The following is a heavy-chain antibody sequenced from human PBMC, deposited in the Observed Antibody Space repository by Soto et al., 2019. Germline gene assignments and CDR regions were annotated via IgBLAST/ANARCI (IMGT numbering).Heavy chain of an antibody. CDR3: ARTVAVAGAYWYFDL. CDR2: IYYSGST. V-gene: IGHV4-39*01. D-gene: IGHD6-19*01. J-gene: IGHJ2*01. Sequence: QLHLQESGPGLVTASETLSLTCTVSGGSISSSRYYWGWIRQPPGKGLEWIGSIYYSGSTYYNPSLKSRVTISVDTSKNQFSLKLSSVTAADTAVYYCARTVAVAGAYWYFDLWGRGTLVTVSS. CDR1: GGSISSSRYY.